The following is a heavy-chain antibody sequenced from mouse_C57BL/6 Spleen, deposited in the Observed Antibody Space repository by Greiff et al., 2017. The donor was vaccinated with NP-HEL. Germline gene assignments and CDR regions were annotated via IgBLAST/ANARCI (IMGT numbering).Heavy chain of an antibody. CDR1: GYTFTDYY. V-gene: IGHV1-75*01. CDR3: ARGRYDGYFYAMDY. J-gene: IGHJ4*01. CDR2: IFPGSGST. Sequence: VQLQQSGPELVKPGASVKISCKASGYTFTDYYINWVKQRPGQGLEWIGWIFPGSGSTYYNEKFKGKATFTVDKSSSTAYMLLRSLTSDDSAVYFCARGRYDGYFYAMDYWGQGTSVTVSS. D-gene: IGHD2-3*01.